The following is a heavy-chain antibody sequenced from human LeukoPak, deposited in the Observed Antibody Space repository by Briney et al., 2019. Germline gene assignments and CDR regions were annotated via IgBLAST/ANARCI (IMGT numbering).Heavy chain of an antibody. J-gene: IGHJ4*02. D-gene: IGHD5/OR15-5a*01. CDR2: ISNSGNTI. Sequence: PGGSLRLSCAASGFTFSSYDINWVRQAPGKGLEWVSYISNSGNTIYYADSVKGRFTISRDNAKNSLYLQMNSLRAEDTAVYYCARGVPRDYWGQGTLVTVSS. CDR3: ARGVPRDY. V-gene: IGHV3-48*03. CDR1: GFTFSSYD.